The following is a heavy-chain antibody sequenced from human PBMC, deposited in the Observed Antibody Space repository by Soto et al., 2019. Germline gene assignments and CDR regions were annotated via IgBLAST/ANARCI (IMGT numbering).Heavy chain of an antibody. V-gene: IGHV5-51*01. J-gene: IGHJ5*02. Sequence: GESRKISCKVSLYSLTSHCIGCVLQIPGQVLEWMGIIYPGDSDTRYSPSFQGQVTISADKSISTAYLQWSSLKASDTAMYYCARLGADSSGWYDNWFDPCGQGTLVTVSS. CDR3: ARLGADSSGWYDNWFDP. CDR2: IYPGDSDT. CDR1: LYSLTSHC. D-gene: IGHD6-19*01.